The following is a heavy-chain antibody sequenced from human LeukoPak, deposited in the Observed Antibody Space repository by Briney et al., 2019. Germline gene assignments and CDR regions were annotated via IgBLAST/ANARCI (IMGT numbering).Heavy chain of an antibody. Sequence: GGSLRLSCAASGLTFKNFAMSRVRQAPGKGLEWLAVSSGDEDSIHYADSVRGHFVISTDNSENTSYLHMNSLRAEDTAVYYCTIDLMTGFSSGWHFAYWGQGTLVTVSS. CDR2: SSGDEDSI. J-gene: IGHJ4*02. CDR1: GLTFKNFA. D-gene: IGHD6-19*01. V-gene: IGHV3-23*01. CDR3: TIDLMTGFSSGWHFAY.